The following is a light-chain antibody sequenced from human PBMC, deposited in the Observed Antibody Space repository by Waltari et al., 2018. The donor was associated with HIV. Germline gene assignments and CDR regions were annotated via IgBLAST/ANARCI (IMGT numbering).Light chain of an antibody. CDR1: QSVTSGY. Sequence: IVLPQSPGTLSLSPGERATLSCRASQSVTSGYLAWYQQKPGQAPRLLIYSTSKRATGIPDRFSGSGSGTDFSLTIDKLEPEDFGVYWCQQYGSSPYTFGRGTILEL. V-gene: IGKV3-20*01. CDR3: QQYGSSPYT. CDR2: STS. J-gene: IGKJ2*01.